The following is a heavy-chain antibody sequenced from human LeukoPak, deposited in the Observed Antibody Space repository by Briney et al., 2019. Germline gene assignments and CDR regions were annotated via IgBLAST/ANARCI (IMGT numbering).Heavy chain of an antibody. CDR3: ARSRSGDSGSYKARFGFQDYFDY. V-gene: IGHV4-59*01. D-gene: IGHD1-26*01. Sequence: PSETLSLTCTVSGGSISSYYWSWIRQPPGKGLEWSGYIYYSGSTNYNPSLKSRVTISVDTSKNQFSLKLSSVTAADTAVYYCARSRSGDSGSYKARFGFQDYFDYWGQGTLVTVSS. CDR1: GGSISSYY. CDR2: IYYSGST. J-gene: IGHJ4*02.